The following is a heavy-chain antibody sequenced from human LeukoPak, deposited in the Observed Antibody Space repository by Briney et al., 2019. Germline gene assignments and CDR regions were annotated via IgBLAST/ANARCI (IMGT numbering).Heavy chain of an antibody. Sequence: GGSLRLSCAASGFTVSSNYMSWVRQAPGKGLEWVSLIYSGGSTYYADSVKGRFTISGDNSKNTLYLQMNSLRAEDTAVYSCARSSGYSYGYEKFDYWGQGTLVTVSS. CDR3: ARSSGYSYGYEKFDY. J-gene: IGHJ4*02. CDR1: GFTVSSNY. D-gene: IGHD5-18*01. CDR2: IYSGGST. V-gene: IGHV3-53*01.